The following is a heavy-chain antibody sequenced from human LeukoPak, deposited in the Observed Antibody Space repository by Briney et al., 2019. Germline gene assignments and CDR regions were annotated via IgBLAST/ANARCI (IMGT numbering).Heavy chain of an antibody. D-gene: IGHD1-26*01. CDR1: GLTFTNAW. J-gene: IGHJ3*02. V-gene: IGHV3-15*01. CDR3: ATDPGEWEPI. Sequence: GGSLRLSCATSGLTFTNAWMSWFRQAPGKGLEWVGRIKSKTDGGTSDYAAPVQGRFTISRDDSKNTPYLQMNSLKIEDTAVYYCATDPGEWEPIWGQGTMVTVSS. CDR2: IKSKTDGGTS.